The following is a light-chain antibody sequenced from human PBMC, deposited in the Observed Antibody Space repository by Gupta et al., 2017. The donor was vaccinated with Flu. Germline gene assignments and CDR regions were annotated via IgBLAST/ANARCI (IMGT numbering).Light chain of an antibody. J-gene: IGKJ1*01. CDR1: QSVLYSSNHKNY. CDR2: WGS. CDR3: QQYYSTPWT. Sequence: DIVMTQYPDSLAASLGGRGTISCKSSQSVLYSSNHKNYLAWYQQNPGQPPKLLIYWGSTRESWVPDRFSGGGSGTDFTLTISSLQAEDVSVYYCQQYYSTPWTFGQGTKLEIK. V-gene: IGKV4-1*01.